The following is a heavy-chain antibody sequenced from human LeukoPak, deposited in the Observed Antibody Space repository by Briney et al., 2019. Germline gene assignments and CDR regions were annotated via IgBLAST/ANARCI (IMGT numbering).Heavy chain of an antibody. CDR2: IRYEGSNK. D-gene: IGHD2-21*01. CDR3: AKDLGAYCGGDCPRALDY. V-gene: IGHV3-30*02. Sequence: QAGGSLRLSCAASGITFSSYSMNWVRQAPGKGLEWVAFIRYEGSNKYYADSVKGRFTISRDNSKNTLYLQMNSLRAEDTAVYYCAKDLGAYCGGDCPRALDYWGQGTLVTVSS. CDR1: GITFSSYS. J-gene: IGHJ4*02.